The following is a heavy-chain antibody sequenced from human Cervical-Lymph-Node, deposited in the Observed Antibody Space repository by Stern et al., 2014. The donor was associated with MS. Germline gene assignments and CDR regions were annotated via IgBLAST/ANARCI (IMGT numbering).Heavy chain of an antibody. D-gene: IGHD6-6*01. J-gene: IGHJ6*02. Sequence: VQLVESGAEVMKPGSSVKVSCKASGGTFNSYVISWVRQAPGQGLEWVGGFGTLCSTTPYAQKLQGRVTITADESRSTTYMELTSLRSDDTAVYYCARGGIGSSRLYYHFYGMDVWGQGTTVTVSS. V-gene: IGHV1-69*01. CDR1: GGTFNSYV. CDR2: FGTLCSTT. CDR3: ARGGIGSSRLYYHFYGMDV.